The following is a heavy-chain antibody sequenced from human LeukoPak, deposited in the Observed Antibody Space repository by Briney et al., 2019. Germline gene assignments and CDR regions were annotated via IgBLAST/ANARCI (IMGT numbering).Heavy chain of an antibody. CDR2: ISWNSGSI. J-gene: IGHJ4*02. Sequence: PGRSLRLSCAASGFTFDDYAMHWVRQAPGKGLEWVSGISWNSGSIGYADSVKGRFTISRDNAKNSLYLQMNSLRAEDMALYYCAKGPTNYGPPLFDYWGQGTLVTVSP. D-gene: IGHD3-10*01. CDR1: GFTFDDYA. CDR3: AKGPTNYGPPLFDY. V-gene: IGHV3-9*03.